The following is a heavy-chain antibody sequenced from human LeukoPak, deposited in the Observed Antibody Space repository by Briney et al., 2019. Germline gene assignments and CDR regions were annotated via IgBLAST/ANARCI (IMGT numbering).Heavy chain of an antibody. J-gene: IGHJ4*02. CDR2: IYSGGST. CDR3: ARDRGSSSDPWYFDY. CDR1: GFTVSSNY. D-gene: IGHD6-6*01. V-gene: IGHV3-53*04. Sequence: PGGSLRLSCAASGFTVSSNYMSWVRQAPGKGLEWVSVIYSGGSTYYADSVKGRFTISRHNSKNTLYLQMNSLRAVDTAVYYCARDRGSSSDPWYFDYWGQGTLVTVSS.